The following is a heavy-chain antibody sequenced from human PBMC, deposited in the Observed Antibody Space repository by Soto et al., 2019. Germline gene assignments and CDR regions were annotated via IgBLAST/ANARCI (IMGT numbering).Heavy chain of an antibody. CDR1: GGTFSSYA. CDR2: IIPICGTA. CDR3: ARGGYCGGDCYSLDFDY. D-gene: IGHD2-21*02. Sequence: QVQLVQSGAEVKKPGSSVKVSCKASGGTFSSYAISWVRQAPGQGLEWMGGIIPICGTANYAQKFQGRITITADKSTSTAYMELSSLRSEDTAVYYCARGGYCGGDCYSLDFDYWGQGTLVTVSS. V-gene: IGHV1-69*06. J-gene: IGHJ4*02.